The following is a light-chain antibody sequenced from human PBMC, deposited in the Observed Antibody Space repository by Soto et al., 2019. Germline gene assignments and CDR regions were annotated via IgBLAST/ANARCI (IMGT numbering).Light chain of an antibody. CDR3: QQYHSVPYT. Sequence: IQLTQSPSSLSASVGDRVSISCRASQGNNTFVAWYQQKPGKAPELLIFEVYKLKSGVPSRFSGSESEIDFTLTINGLQPDDFATYYCQQYHSVPYTFGQGTKLEI. J-gene: IGKJ2*01. CDR2: EVY. CDR1: QGNNTF. V-gene: IGKV1-5*03.